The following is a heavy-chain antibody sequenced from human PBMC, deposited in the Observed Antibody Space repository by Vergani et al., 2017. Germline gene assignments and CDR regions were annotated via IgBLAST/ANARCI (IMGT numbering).Heavy chain of an antibody. D-gene: IGHD3-10*01. V-gene: IGHV4-59*01. CDR1: GCSISGYY. CDR2: IYYSGST. Sequence: QVQLQESGPGLVKPSETLSLTCTVSGCSISGYYWSWIRQPPGKGLEWIGYIYYSGSTNYNPSLKSRVTMSVDTSKNQFSLKLSSVTAADTALYYCARVYYGKGSFDYWGQGTLVTVSS. J-gene: IGHJ4*02. CDR3: ARVYYGKGSFDY.